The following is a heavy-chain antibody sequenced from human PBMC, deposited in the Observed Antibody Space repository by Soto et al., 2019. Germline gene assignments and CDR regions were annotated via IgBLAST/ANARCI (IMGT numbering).Heavy chain of an antibody. CDR3: AKDRTIASRTFDS. V-gene: IGHV3-23*01. CDR1: GFIFIDHG. CDR2: ISGSVGST. J-gene: IGHJ4*02. Sequence: EVQLLESGGGFVQPGGSLRLSCTASGFIFIDHGMHWVRQAPGKGLEWVASISGSVGSTFYADSVKGRFTISRDNYLNTLDLQLNSLRAEDTAVYYCAKDRTIASRTFDSWGQGALVTVSS. D-gene: IGHD6-6*01.